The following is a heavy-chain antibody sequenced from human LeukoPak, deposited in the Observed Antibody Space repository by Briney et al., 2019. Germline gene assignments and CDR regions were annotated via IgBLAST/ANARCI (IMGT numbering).Heavy chain of an antibody. V-gene: IGHV3-53*01. Sequence: PGGSLRLSCAASGFTVSSNYMSWVRQAPGKGLEWVSVIYSGGSTYYADSVKGRFTISRHNSKNTLYLQMNSLRAEDTAVYYCAKDRPMKEMATTLADNWGQGTLVTVSS. CDR3: AKDRPMKEMATTLADN. CDR1: GFTVSSNY. CDR2: IYSGGST. J-gene: IGHJ4*02. D-gene: IGHD5-24*01.